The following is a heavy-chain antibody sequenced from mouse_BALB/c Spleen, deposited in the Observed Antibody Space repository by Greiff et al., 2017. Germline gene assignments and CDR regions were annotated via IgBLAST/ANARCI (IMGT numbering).Heavy chain of an antibody. CDR2: IYPGSGST. J-gene: IGHJ3*01. CDR3: ASGYDEGFAY. Sequence: QVQLKQSGPELVKPGASVKMSCKASGYTFTDYVISWVKQRTGQGLEWIGEIYPGSGSTYYNEKFKGKATLTADKSSNTAYMQLSSLTSEDSAVYFCASGYDEGFAYWGQGTLVTVSA. V-gene: IGHV1-77*01. CDR1: GYTFTDYV. D-gene: IGHD2-12*01.